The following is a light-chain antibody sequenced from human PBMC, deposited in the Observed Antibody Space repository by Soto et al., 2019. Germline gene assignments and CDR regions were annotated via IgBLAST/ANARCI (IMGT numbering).Light chain of an antibody. V-gene: IGLV1-44*01. J-gene: IGLJ7*01. CDR2: RTN. Sequence: QSVLTQPPSASGTPGQRVTISCSGSSSNIGTNPVNWYQQLPGTAPKLLIYRTNQRPSGIPDRFSGSKSGTSASLDISGLQSEDEADYYCTAGDGSLDGRVFGGGTQLTVL. CDR3: TAGDGSLDGRV. CDR1: SSNIGTNP.